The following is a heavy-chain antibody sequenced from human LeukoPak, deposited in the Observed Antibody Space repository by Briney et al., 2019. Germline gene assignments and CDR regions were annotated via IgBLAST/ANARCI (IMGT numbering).Heavy chain of an antibody. CDR2: INPSGGST. J-gene: IGHJ4*02. Sequence: ASVKVSCKASGYTFTSYYMRWVRQAPGQGLEWMGVINPSGGSTSYAQRFQDRVTVTRDTSTSTVHMELSGLRSEDTAVYYCARDQEGFDYWGQGTQVTVSS. V-gene: IGHV1-46*01. CDR3: ARDQEGFDY. CDR1: GYTFTSYY.